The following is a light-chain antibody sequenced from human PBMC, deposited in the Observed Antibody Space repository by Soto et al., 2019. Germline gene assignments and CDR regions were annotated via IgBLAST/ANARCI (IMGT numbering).Light chain of an antibody. J-gene: IGKJ1*01. CDR2: KAS. Sequence: DIQMTQSPSTLPGSVGERVTTSSRASQTISSWLAWYQQKPGKAPKLLIYKASTLKGGVPSRFSGSGSGTECTLTISSLQPDDVATYYCQHYNSYSEALGQGTKVDIK. V-gene: IGKV1-5*03. CDR1: QTISSW. CDR3: QHYNSYSEA.